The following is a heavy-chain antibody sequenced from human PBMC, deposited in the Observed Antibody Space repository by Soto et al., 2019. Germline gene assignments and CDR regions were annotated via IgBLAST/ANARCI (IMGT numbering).Heavy chain of an antibody. J-gene: IGHJ4*02. Sequence: PSETLSLTCTVSGGSIKVGGYYWGWIRQPPWKGLEWLATIYYSGTTYYNPSLKSRLTISLDTSRNLFSLDLTSVTAADTAFYYCAKRAYSDYSTWGQGXLATVYS. D-gene: IGHD5-12*01. CDR3: AKRAYSDYST. V-gene: IGHV4-39*01. CDR1: GGSIKVGGYY. CDR2: IYYSGTT.